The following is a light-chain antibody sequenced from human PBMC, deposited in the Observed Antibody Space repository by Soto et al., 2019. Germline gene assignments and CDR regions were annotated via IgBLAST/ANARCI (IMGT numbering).Light chain of an antibody. V-gene: IGKV3-11*01. CDR3: QQRSSWPRV. CDR1: QSVTTY. Sequence: EIVLTQSPATLSLSPGEGATLSCRASQSVTTYLVWYQQKPGQAPRLLIYDASKRAIGIPDRFSGSGSGTDFTLTISSLEPEDFAVYYCQQRSSWPRVFGGGTKVDIK. J-gene: IGKJ4*01. CDR2: DAS.